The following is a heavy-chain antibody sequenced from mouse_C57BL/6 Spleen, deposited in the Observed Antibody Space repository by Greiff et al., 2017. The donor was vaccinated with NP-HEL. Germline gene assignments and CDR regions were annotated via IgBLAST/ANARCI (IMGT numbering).Heavy chain of an antibody. D-gene: IGHD3-2*02. V-gene: IGHV1-52*01. CDR1: GYTFTSYW. J-gene: IGHJ4*01. Sequence: QVQLQQPGAELVRPGSSVKLSCKASGYTFTSYWMHWVKQRPIQGLEWIGNIDPSDSETHYNQKFKDKATLTVDKSSSTAYMQLSSLTSEDSAVYYCARKAQATFYAMEYWGQGNSGTGSS. CDR2: IDPSDSET. CDR3: ARKAQATFYAMEY.